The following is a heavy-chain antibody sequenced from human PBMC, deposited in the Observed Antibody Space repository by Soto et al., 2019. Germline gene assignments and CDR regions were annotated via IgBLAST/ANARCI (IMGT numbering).Heavy chain of an antibody. CDR2: ISGGDGRST. CDR3: XXXXXXXXXX. J-gene: IGHJ4*02. Sequence: QAPGKGLEWVSAISGGDGRSTYYADSVKGRFTISRDDSKKTAYLQMNSLESEDTAVYXXXXXXXXXXXXWGRGTLVTVSS. V-gene: IGHV3-23*01.